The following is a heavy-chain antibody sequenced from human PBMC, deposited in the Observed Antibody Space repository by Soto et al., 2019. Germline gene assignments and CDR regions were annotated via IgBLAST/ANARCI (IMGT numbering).Heavy chain of an antibody. V-gene: IGHV3-23*01. J-gene: IGHJ4*02. CDR2: ISGSGGST. CDR1: GFTFSSYA. CDR3: AKAPQVHPGRGVKAHASPIYYFDY. D-gene: IGHD3-10*01. Sequence: GGSLRLSCAASGFTFSSYAMSWVRQAPGKGLEWVSAISGSGGSTYYADSVKGRFTISRDNSKNTLYLQMNSLRAEDTAVYYCAKAPQVHPGRGVKAHASPIYYFDYWGQGTLVTVSS.